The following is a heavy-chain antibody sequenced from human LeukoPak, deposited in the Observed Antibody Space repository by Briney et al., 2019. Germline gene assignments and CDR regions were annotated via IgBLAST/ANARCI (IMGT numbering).Heavy chain of an antibody. V-gene: IGHV4-34*01. D-gene: IGHD2-2*01. CDR2: INHSGST. CDR3: AREQVVPAAIRDDYYYMDV. J-gene: IGHJ6*03. CDR1: GGSFSGYY. Sequence: SETLSLTCAVYGGSFSGYYWSWIRQPPGKGLEWIGEINHSGSTNYNPSLKSRVTISVDTSKNQFSLKLSSVTAADTAVYYCAREQVVPAAIRDDYYYMDVWGKGATVTVSS.